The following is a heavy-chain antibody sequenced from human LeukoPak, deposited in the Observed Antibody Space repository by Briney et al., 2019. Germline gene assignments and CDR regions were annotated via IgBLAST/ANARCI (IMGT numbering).Heavy chain of an antibody. CDR2: ISAYNGNT. Sequence: ASVKVSCKASGYTFISYGISWVRQAPGQGLEWMGWISAYNGNTDYPQKLQGRVTMTTDTSTSTAYMELRSLRSDDTAVYYCARPYSSGWYSDRTKYYFDYWGQGTLVTVSS. CDR3: ARPYSSGWYSDRTKYYFDY. V-gene: IGHV1-18*01. J-gene: IGHJ4*02. D-gene: IGHD6-19*01. CDR1: GYTFISYG.